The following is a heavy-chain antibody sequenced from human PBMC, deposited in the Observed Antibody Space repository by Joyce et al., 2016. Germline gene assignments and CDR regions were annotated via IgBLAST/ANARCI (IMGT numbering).Heavy chain of an antibody. Sequence: EVQLVEYGGGLVQPGGSLKISCAASGFTFSGTSMHWVRQASGKGLEWGARIRSKPNNYATAYAASLKGRFTISRDDSKNTAYLQMNSLKTEDTAVYYCTRGYCSGGSCLNFDYWGQGTLVTVSS. J-gene: IGHJ4*02. D-gene: IGHD2-15*01. CDR2: IRSKPNNYAT. V-gene: IGHV3-73*02. CDR3: TRGYCSGGSCLNFDY. CDR1: GFTFSGTS.